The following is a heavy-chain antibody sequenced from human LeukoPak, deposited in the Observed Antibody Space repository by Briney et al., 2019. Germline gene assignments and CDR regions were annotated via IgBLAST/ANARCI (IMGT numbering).Heavy chain of an antibody. Sequence: ASVKVSCKASGYTFTSYGISWVRQAPGQGLEWMGWISAYNGNTNYAQKLQGRVTMTTDTSTSTAYMELRSLRSDATAVYYCGVVPAAMGYDYWGQGTLVTVSS. CDR3: GVVPAAMGYDY. V-gene: IGHV1-18*01. J-gene: IGHJ4*02. CDR2: ISAYNGNT. CDR1: GYTFTSYG. D-gene: IGHD2-2*01.